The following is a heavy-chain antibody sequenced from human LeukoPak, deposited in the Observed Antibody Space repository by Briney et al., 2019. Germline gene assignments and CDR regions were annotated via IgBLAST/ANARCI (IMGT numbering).Heavy chain of an antibody. CDR2: IIPIFGTA. J-gene: IGHJ4*02. D-gene: IGHD6-19*01. V-gene: IGHV1-69*01. Sequence: SVKVSCKASGGTFSSYAISWVRQAPGQGLEWMGGIIPIFGTANYAQKFQGRVTITADESTSTAYMELSSLRSEDTAVYYCARDSPIAVAGTSGFDYWGQGTLVTVSS. CDR3: ARDSPIAVAGTSGFDY. CDR1: GGTFSSYA.